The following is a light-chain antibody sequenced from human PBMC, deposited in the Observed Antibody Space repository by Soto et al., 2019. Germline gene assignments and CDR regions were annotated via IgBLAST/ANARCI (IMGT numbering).Light chain of an antibody. CDR1: QSVSNN. CDR2: YAS. CDR3: QQYTNWPPIT. Sequence: EVLMTQSPATLSVSPGDTATLSCRASQSVSNNLAWYQQKPGQAPRLLIYYASTRATDVPARFSGSGSGTEFTLTISSLQSEDFALYYCQQYTNWPPITFGQGTRLEIK. V-gene: IGKV3-15*01. J-gene: IGKJ5*01.